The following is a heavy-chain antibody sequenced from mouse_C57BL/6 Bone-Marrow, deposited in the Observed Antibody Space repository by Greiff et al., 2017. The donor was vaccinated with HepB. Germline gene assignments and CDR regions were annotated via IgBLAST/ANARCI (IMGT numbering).Heavy chain of an antibody. Sequence: LVESGAELARPGASVKLSCKASGYTFTSYGISWVKQRTGQGLEWIGEIYPRSGNTYYNEKFKGKATLTADKSSSTAYMELRSLTSEDSAVYFCARYGNFFDYWGQGTTLTVSS. CDR2: IYPRSGNT. CDR3: ARYGNFFDY. D-gene: IGHD2-1*01. J-gene: IGHJ2*01. V-gene: IGHV1-81*01. CDR1: GYTFTSYG.